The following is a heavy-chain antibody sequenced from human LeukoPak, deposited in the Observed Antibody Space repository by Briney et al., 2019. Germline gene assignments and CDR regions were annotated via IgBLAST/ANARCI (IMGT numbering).Heavy chain of an antibody. J-gene: IGHJ4*02. CDR1: GFTFSRSW. V-gene: IGHV3-7*01. D-gene: IGHD5-12*01. CDR2: INPDGDGM. CDR3: AAWTDRGYSY. Sequence: PGGSLRLSCTASGFTFSRSWMNWIRQAPGGGLEWVANINPDGDGMRFVDSVKGRFTMSRDNAQSSLHLQMNSLRVEDTAFYYCAAWTDRGYSYWGQGVLVTVSS.